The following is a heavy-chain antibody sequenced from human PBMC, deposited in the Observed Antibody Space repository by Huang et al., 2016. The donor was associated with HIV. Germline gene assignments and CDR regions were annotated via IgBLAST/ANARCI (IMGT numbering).Heavy chain of an antibody. J-gene: IGHJ4*02. D-gene: IGHD2-15*01. CDR1: GFKLSGFG. Sequence: QVHLVESGGGVVQPGGSLRLSCAASGFKLSGFGMHGVRQAPGKGLEWVAVISYDGRSQFYIDAVKGRFTISRDNSDNTLSLQMKGLRPDDTAVYYCAKESRWFSDFDHWGQGVLVSVSS. CDR2: ISYDGRSQ. CDR3: AKESRWFSDFDH. V-gene: IGHV3-30*18.